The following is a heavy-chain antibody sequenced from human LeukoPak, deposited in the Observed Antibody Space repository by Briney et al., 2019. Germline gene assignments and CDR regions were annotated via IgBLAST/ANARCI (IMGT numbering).Heavy chain of an antibody. V-gene: IGHV3-21*01. D-gene: IGHD6-13*01. CDR1: GFTFSSYS. CDR2: ISSSSSYI. J-gene: IGHJ4*02. CDR3: ARTGGRGPSAAGSKNDY. Sequence: PGGSLRLSCAASGFTFSSYSMNWVRQAPGKGLEWVSSISSSSSYIYYADSVKGRFTISRDNAKNSLYLQMNGLRAEDTAVYYCARTGGRGPSAAGSKNDYWGQGTLVTVSS.